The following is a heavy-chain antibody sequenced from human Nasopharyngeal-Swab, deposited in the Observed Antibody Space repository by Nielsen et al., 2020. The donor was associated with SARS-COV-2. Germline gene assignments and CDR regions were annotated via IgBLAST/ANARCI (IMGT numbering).Heavy chain of an antibody. CDR3: ARDEQLCLDY. CDR1: GFTFSSYA. D-gene: IGHD5-18*01. V-gene: IGHV3-30*04. J-gene: IGHJ4*02. CDR2: ISYDGSNK. Sequence: GESLKISCAASGFTFSSYAMHWVRQAPGKGLEWVAVISYDGSNKYSADSVKGRFTISRDNSKNTLYLQMNSLRAEDTAVYYCARDEQLCLDYWGQGTLVTVSS.